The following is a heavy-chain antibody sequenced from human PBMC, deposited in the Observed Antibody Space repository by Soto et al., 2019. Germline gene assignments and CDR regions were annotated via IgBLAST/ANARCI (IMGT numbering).Heavy chain of an antibody. D-gene: IGHD6-13*01. J-gene: IGHJ4*02. Sequence: ENLTLTCSASGVSMVGYYMSWIRQTPGQGLEWVGYIYFSGSTRYNACLVKRLTILLDNTERQLSMSLSSVTAADKAVYYCQRSVATPGTNFDFWGQGTLVTVSS. CDR1: GVSMVGYY. CDR2: IYFSGST. V-gene: IGHV4-4*09. CDR3: QRSVATPGTNFDF.